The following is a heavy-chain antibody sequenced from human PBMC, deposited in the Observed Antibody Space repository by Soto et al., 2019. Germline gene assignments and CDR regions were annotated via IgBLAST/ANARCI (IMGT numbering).Heavy chain of an antibody. Sequence: QVQLVESGGGVVQPGRSLRLSCAASGFTFSSYAMHWVRQAPGKGLEWVAVISYDGSNKYYADSVKGRFTISRDNSKNTLYLQMNSLRAEDTAVYYCARTTGVDTAMASPTDYYYGMDVWGQGTTVTVSS. CDR3: ARTTGVDTAMASPTDYYYGMDV. J-gene: IGHJ6*02. D-gene: IGHD5-18*01. V-gene: IGHV3-30-3*01. CDR1: GFTFSSYA. CDR2: ISYDGSNK.